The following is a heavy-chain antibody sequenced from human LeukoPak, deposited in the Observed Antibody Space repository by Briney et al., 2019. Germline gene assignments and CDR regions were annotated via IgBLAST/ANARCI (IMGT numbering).Heavy chain of an antibody. CDR1: GYTFTSYG. D-gene: IGHD6-6*01. CDR2: ISAYNGNT. V-gene: IGHV1-18*01. CDR3: ASTRDFIAARPGDAFDI. J-gene: IGHJ3*02. Sequence: ASVKVSCKASGYTFTSYGISWVRQAPGQGLEWMGWISAYNGNTNYAQKLQGRVTMTTDTSTSTAYMELRSLRSDDTAVYYCASTRDFIAARPGDAFDIWGQGTMVTVSS.